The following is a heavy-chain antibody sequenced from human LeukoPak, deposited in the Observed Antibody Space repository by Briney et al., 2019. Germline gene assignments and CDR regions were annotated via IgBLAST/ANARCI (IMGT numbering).Heavy chain of an antibody. CDR3: ARGTPVPAAIQGDYFDY. CDR1: GGSFSGYY. CDR2: INHSGST. J-gene: IGHJ4*02. D-gene: IGHD2-2*02. V-gene: IGHV4-34*01. Sequence: PSETLSLTCAVYGGSFSGYYWSWIRQPPGKGLEWIGEINHSGSTNYNPSLKSRVTISVDTSKNQFSLKLSSVTAADTAVYYCARGTPVPAAIQGDYFDYWGQGTLVTVSS.